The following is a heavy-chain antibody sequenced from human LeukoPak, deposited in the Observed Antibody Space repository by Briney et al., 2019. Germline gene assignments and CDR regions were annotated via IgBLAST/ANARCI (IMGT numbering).Heavy chain of an antibody. CDR1: GFTFSNFW. Sequence: GGSLRLSCAASGFTFSNFWMSWVRQAPGKGLEWVATIRQDGSQKYYVDSVKGRFTISRDNAKNSLYLQMNSLRAEDSAVHYCASNRGYSYGWEAFDIWGQGTMVTVS. V-gene: IGHV3-7*01. CDR3: ASNRGYSYGWEAFDI. D-gene: IGHD5-18*01. CDR2: IRQDGSQK. J-gene: IGHJ3*02.